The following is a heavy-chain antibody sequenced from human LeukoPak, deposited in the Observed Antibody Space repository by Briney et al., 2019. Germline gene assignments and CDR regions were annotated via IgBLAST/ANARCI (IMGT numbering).Heavy chain of an antibody. D-gene: IGHD1-26*01. CDR1: GFTFSSYS. CDR2: ISSSSSYI. J-gene: IGHJ4*02. Sequence: GGSLRLSCAASGFTFSSYSMNWVRQAPGKGLEWVSSISSSSSYIYYADSVKGRLTISRDNAKNSLYLQMNSLRAEDTAVYYCAREGDYSGSYPFDYWGQGTLVTVSS. V-gene: IGHV3-21*01. CDR3: AREGDYSGSYPFDY.